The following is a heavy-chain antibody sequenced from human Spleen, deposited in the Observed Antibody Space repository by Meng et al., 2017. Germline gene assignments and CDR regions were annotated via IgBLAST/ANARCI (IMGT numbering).Heavy chain of an antibody. J-gene: IGHJ4*02. Sequence: EQQQEVAAGGLKPSETLSLLSAVYCGFYSDYYWSWIRRPPGKGLVWCGESNHSGSTNYNQSVEGRATISVDTYKTNLSLKLRSVTAAASAVYDCARGPTTMADDFDYWGQGTLVTVSS. CDR2: SNHSGST. CDR1: CGFYSDYY. D-gene: IGHD4-11*01. V-gene: IGHV4-34*01. CDR3: ARGPTTMADDFDY.